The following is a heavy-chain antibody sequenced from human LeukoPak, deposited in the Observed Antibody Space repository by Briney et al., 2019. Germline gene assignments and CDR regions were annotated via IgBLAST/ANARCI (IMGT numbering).Heavy chain of an antibody. J-gene: IGHJ6*03. CDR1: VYTFTIYY. V-gene: IGHV1-46*01. CDR2: INPSGGST. Sequence: ASVTVSFRSSVYTFTIYYMHWVRQARGQGGEGMGMINPSGGSTSYTQKFQGRGTMTRDIDKSTVYMDLSSLRSEDTAVYYCARGFFGVVTYYYYYMAVGGKGTTVTFS. D-gene: IGHD3-3*01. CDR3: ARGFFGVVTYYYYYMAV.